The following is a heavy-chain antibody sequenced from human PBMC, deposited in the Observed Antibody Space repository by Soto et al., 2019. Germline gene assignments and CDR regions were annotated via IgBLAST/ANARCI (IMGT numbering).Heavy chain of an antibody. CDR2: INHSGST. CDR1: GGSFSGYY. Sequence: SETLSLTCAVYGGSFSGYYWSWIRQPPGKGLEWIGEINHSGSTNYNPSLKSRVTISVDTSKKQFSLKLSSVTAADTAVYYCARQDTSGYAFDSWGPGTLVTVSS. D-gene: IGHD3-22*01. CDR3: ARQDTSGYAFDS. J-gene: IGHJ4*02. V-gene: IGHV4-34*01.